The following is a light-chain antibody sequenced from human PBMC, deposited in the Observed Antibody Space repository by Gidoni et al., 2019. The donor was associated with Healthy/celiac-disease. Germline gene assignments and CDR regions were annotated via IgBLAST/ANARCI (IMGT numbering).Light chain of an antibody. CDR3: QAWDSSTAV. V-gene: IGLV3-1*01. CDR2: QDS. Sequence: CSGDKLGDKYACWYQQKPGQSPVLVIYQDSKRPSGIPERFSGSNSGNTATLTISGTQAMDEADYYCQAWDSSTAVFGGGTKLTVL. J-gene: IGLJ2*01. CDR1: KLGDKY.